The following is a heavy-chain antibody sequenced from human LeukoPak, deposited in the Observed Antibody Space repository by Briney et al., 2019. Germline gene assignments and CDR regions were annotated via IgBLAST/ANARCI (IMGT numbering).Heavy chain of an antibody. Sequence: GGSLRLSCAASGFTFSSYGMHWVRQAPGKGLEWVAVIWYDGSNKYYADSVKGRFTISRDNSKNTLYLQMNSLRAEDTAVYYCAKGGYSGYDLPFDYWGPGTLVNVSS. CDR3: AKGGYSGYDLPFDY. CDR1: GFTFSSYG. CDR2: IWYDGSNK. J-gene: IGHJ4*02. D-gene: IGHD5-12*01. V-gene: IGHV3-33*06.